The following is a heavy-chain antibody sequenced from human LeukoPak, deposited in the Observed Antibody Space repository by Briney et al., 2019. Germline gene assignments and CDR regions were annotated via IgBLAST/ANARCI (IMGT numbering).Heavy chain of an antibody. Sequence: SVKVSCKASGGTFSNYAISWVRQAPGQGLEWMGGIIPIFGTANYAQKFQGRVTITADESTSTAYMELSSLRSEDTAVYYCARGRIAVAGTYYFDYWGQGTLVTVSS. CDR1: GGTFSNYA. CDR2: IIPIFGTA. V-gene: IGHV1-69*13. CDR3: ARGRIAVAGTYYFDY. D-gene: IGHD6-19*01. J-gene: IGHJ4*02.